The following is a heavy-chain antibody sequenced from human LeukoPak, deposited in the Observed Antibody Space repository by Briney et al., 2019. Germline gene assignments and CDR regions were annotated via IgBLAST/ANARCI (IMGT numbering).Heavy chain of an antibody. Sequence: GASVKVSCKASGYTFTGYYMHWVRQAPGQGLEWMGWINPNSGGTNYAQKFQGRVTMTRDTSISTAYMELSRLRSDDTAVYYCARTPLLTGEGYFGYWGQGTLVTVSS. CDR1: GYTFTGYY. CDR3: ARTPLLTGEGYFGY. D-gene: IGHD7-27*01. CDR2: INPNSGGT. J-gene: IGHJ4*02. V-gene: IGHV1-2*02.